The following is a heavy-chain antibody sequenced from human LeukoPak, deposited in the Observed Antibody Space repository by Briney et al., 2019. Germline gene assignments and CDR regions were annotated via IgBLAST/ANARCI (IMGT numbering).Heavy chain of an antibody. CDR3: ARGIADYYGSGSWLKGYNWFDP. CDR1: GGTFSSYA. Sequence: GASVKVSCKASGGTFSSYAISWVRQAPGQGLEWMGRIIPILGIANYAQKFQGRVTMTRDTSISTAYMELSRLRSDDTAVYFCARGIADYYGSGSWLKGYNWFDPWGQGTLVTVSP. D-gene: IGHD3-10*01. J-gene: IGHJ5*02. V-gene: IGHV1-69*04. CDR2: IIPILGIA.